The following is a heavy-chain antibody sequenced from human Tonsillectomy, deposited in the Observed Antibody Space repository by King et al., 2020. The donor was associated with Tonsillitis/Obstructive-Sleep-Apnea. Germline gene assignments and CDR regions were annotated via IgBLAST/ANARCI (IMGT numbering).Heavy chain of an antibody. CDR2: IFSNDEK. CDR1: GFSLSNARMG. Sequence: VTLQESGPVLVKPTETLTLTCTVSGFSLSNARMGVSWIRQPPGKALEWLAHIFSNDEKSYSTSLKSRLTISKDTSKSQVVLTMTNMDPMDTATYYCARAQIDRDYSNYFDYWGQGTLVTVSS. CDR3: ARAQIDRDYSNYFDY. V-gene: IGHV2-26*01. J-gene: IGHJ4*02. D-gene: IGHD4-11*01.